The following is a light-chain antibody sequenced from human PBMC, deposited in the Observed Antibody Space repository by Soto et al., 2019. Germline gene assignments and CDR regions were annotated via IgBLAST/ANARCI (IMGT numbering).Light chain of an antibody. CDR2: GAS. CDR3: QQYNNWIT. J-gene: IGKJ5*01. V-gene: IGKV3-15*01. CDR1: QSVSSN. Sequence: GERSTLSCRASQSVSSNLAWYQQKPGQAPRLLIYGASTRATGIPARFSGSGSGTEFTLTISSLQSEDFAVYYCQQYNNWITFGQGTRLENK.